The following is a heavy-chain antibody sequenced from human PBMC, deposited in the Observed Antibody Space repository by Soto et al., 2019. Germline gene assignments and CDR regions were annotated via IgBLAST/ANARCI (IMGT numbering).Heavy chain of an antibody. D-gene: IGHD3-10*01. J-gene: IGHJ4*02. V-gene: IGHV4-30-4*01. Sequence: SETLTLTCTVSGRSISSGDYYWSWIRQPPGKGLEWIGYIYYSGSTYYNPSLKSRVTISVDTSKNQFSLKLSSVTAADTAVYYCARGSRITMVRGVQYYFYYWGQGTLVTVSS. CDR2: IYYSGST. CDR1: GRSISSGDYY. CDR3: ARGSRITMVRGVQYYFYY.